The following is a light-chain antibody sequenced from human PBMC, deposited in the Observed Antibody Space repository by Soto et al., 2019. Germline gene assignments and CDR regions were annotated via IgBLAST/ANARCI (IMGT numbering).Light chain of an antibody. Sequence: QSALTQPASVSGSPGQSITISCTGTSGDIGTYNLVSWYQQHPGRAPKLIIFEAKKRPSGVSNRFSGSKSGNTASLAISGLQAEDEAAYHCCSYVVRSSVLCGGGTKLTVL. J-gene: IGLJ2*01. CDR2: EAK. V-gene: IGLV2-23*01. CDR1: SGDIGTYNL. CDR3: CSYVVRSSVL.